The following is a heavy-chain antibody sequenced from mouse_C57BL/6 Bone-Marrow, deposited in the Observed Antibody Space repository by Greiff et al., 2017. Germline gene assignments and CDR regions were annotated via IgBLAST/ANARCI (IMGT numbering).Heavy chain of an antibody. CDR2: IYPSDSET. J-gene: IGHJ3*01. V-gene: IGHV1-61*01. Sequence: QVQLPQPGAELVRPGSSVKLSCKASGYTFTSYWMDWVKQRPGQGLEWIGNIYPSDSETHYNQKFKDKATLTVDKSSSTAYMQLSSLTSEDSAVYYCARDYYGSRGFAYWGQGTLVTVSA. D-gene: IGHD1-1*01. CDR3: ARDYYGSRGFAY. CDR1: GYTFTSYW.